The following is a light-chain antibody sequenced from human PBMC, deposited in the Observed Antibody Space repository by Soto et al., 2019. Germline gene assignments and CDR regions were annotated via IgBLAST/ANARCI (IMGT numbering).Light chain of an antibody. Sequence: QSALTQPRSVSGSPGQSVTISCTGTSSDVGGYNYVSWYQQHPGKAPKLMIYDVSKRPSGVPDRFSGSKSGNTASLTISGLQDEDEDYYCLCSCRYSYTWVFGTGTKLTVL. V-gene: IGLV2-11*01. CDR1: SSDVGGYNY. J-gene: IGLJ1*01. CDR3: CSCRYSYTWV. CDR2: DVS.